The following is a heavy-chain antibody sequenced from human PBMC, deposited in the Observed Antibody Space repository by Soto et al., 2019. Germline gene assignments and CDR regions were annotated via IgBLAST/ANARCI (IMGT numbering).Heavy chain of an antibody. V-gene: IGHV1-2*02. D-gene: IGHD4-4*01. CDR1: GYTFTGYY. CDR2: INPNSGGT. Sequence: ASVKVSCKASGYTFTGYYMHWVRQAPGQGLEWMGWINPNSGGTNYAQKFQGRVTMTRDTSISTAYMELSSLRSEDTAVYYCARDHAGLTTVPYYFDYWGQGTLVTVSS. J-gene: IGHJ4*02. CDR3: ARDHAGLTTVPYYFDY.